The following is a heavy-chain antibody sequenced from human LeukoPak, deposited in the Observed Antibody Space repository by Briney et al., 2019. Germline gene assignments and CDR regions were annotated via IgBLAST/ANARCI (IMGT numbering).Heavy chain of an antibody. J-gene: IGHJ4*02. CDR2: INSDGSTT. Sequence: GGSLRLSCAASGLTFSSFWMHWVRRAPGKGLEWVSRINSDGSTTTYADSVKGRLTISRDNAKNTLYLQMNSLRAEDTAVYYCARGYYSASRIDYWGQGALVTVSS. V-gene: IGHV3-74*01. CDR1: GLTFSSFW. D-gene: IGHD2-2*01. CDR3: ARGYYSASRIDY.